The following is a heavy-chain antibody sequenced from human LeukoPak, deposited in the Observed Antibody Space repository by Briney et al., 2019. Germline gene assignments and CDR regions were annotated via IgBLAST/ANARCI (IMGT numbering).Heavy chain of an antibody. V-gene: IGHV3-33*01. D-gene: IGHD3-22*01. CDR1: GFTFSSYG. Sequence: GGSLRLSCAASGFTFSSYGMHWVRQAPGKGLEWVAVIWYDGSNKYYADSVKGRFTISRDNSKNTLYLQMNSLRAEDTAVYYCARDTAIVVVQYYFDYWGQGSLVTVSS. CDR3: ARDTAIVVVQYYFDY. J-gene: IGHJ4*02. CDR2: IWYDGSNK.